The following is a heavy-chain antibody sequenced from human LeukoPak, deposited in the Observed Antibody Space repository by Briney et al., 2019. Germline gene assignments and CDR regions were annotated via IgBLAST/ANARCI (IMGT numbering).Heavy chain of an antibody. J-gene: IGHJ6*02. CDR2: IWYDGSNK. CDR1: GFTFSSYG. Sequence: PGGSLRLSCAASGFTFSSYGMHWVRQAPGKGLEWVAVIWYDGSNKYYADSVKGRFTISRDNSKNTLYLQMNSLRAEDTAVYYCAKDLGGSSGWYLSYYYYGMDVWGQGTTVTVSS. CDR3: AKDLGGSSGWYLSYYYYGMDV. V-gene: IGHV3-33*06. D-gene: IGHD6-19*01.